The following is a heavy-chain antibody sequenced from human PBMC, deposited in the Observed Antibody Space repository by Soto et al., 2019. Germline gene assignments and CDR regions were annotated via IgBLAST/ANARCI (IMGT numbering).Heavy chain of an antibody. D-gene: IGHD1-26*01. CDR3: ARSGNEGAVDY. J-gene: IGHJ4*02. CDR2: TYYRSKGYN. CDR1: GDSVSSKSDA. Sequence: SQTLSLTCAISGDSVSSKSDAWNWIRQSPSRGLEWLGRTYYRSKGYNEYAVSVKSRIIINPDTSKNQFSLQLNSVTPEDTAVYYCARSGNEGAVDYWGQGTLVTVSS. V-gene: IGHV6-1*01.